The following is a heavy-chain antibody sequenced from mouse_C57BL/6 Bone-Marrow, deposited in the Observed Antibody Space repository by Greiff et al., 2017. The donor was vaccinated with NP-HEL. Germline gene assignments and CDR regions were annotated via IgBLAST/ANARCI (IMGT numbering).Heavy chain of an antibody. D-gene: IGHD2-4*01. CDR2: INYDGSST. J-gene: IGHJ4*01. CDR3: AREGGLRRRTYAMDY. CDR1: GLTFSDYY. V-gene: IGHV5-16*01. Sequence: EVKVVESEGGLVQPGSSMKLSCTASGLTFSDYYMAWVRQVPEKGLEWVANINYDGSSTYYLDSLKSRFIISRDNAKNILYLQMSSLKSEDTATYYCAREGGLRRRTYAMDYWGQGTSVTVSS.